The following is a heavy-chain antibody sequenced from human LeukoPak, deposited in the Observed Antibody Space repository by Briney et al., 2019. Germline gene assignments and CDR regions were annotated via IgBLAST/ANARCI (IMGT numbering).Heavy chain of an antibody. CDR2: ISGSVTIT. V-gene: IGHV3-23*01. CDR1: GFTFSSYA. D-gene: IGHD6-13*01. J-gene: IGHJ4*02. CDR3: ATTLNIATPGHL. Sequence: GGSLRLSCAASGFTFSSYAMSWVRQAPGKGLEWVSTISGSVTITYYADSVKGRFTISRDNSKNTLYLQMNSLRAEDTGVYYCATTLNIATPGHLWGQGALVTVSS.